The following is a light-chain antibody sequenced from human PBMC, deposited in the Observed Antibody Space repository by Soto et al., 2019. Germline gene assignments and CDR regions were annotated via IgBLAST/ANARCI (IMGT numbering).Light chain of an antibody. J-gene: IGLJ2*01. V-gene: IGLV2-14*01. Sequence: QSALTQPASVSGSPGQSITISCTGTSSDVGAYNYVSWYQQHPGKVPRLVIYEVSIRPSGVSNRFSGSKSGNTASLTISGLQAEYEANYYCASHTSSSPLVFGGGTKVTVL. CDR3: ASHTSSSPLV. CDR2: EVS. CDR1: SSDVGAYNY.